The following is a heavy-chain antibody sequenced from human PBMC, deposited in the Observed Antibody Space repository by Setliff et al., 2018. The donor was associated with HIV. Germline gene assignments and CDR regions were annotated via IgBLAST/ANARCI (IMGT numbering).Heavy chain of an antibody. Sequence: GGSLRLSCAASGFTVSSYYMAWVRQAPGKGLEWVSTIYSDGSTYHADSVKGRFTLSRDTSKNTLSLQMNTLRPEDTAVYYCARVRLYNSALEYWGQGALVTVS. V-gene: IGHV3-66*01. CDR1: GFTVSSYY. CDR2: IYSDGST. CDR3: ARVRLYNSALEY. J-gene: IGHJ4*02. D-gene: IGHD3-10*01.